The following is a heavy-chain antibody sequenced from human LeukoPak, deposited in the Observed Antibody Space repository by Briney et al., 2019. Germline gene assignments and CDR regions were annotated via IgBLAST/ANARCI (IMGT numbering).Heavy chain of an antibody. J-gene: IGHJ4*02. V-gene: IGHV3-30-3*01. CDR3: ARNGESSGYLTDFDY. Sequence: GRSLRLSCAASGFTFSSYAMHWVRQAPGKGLEWVAVISYDGSNKYYADSVKGRFTISRDNSKNTLYLQMNSLRAEDTAVYYCARNGESSGYLTDFDYWGQGTLVTDSS. CDR1: GFTFSSYA. CDR2: ISYDGSNK. D-gene: IGHD3-22*01.